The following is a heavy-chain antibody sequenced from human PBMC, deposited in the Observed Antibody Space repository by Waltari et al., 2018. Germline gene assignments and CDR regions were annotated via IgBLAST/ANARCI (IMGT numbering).Heavy chain of an antibody. D-gene: IGHD7-27*01. CDR2: VNRDGNSP. CDR1: GFTFSNYW. Sequence: EVQLVESGGGLVQPGGSLRLSCAASGFTFSNYWMHWVRQVPEKGLMWVSHVNRDGNSPSYADSVKGRFTISRDNAKNTVYLQMNSLRAEDTAVYYCARDTPGDGIDYWGQGTLVTVSS. J-gene: IGHJ4*02. CDR3: ARDTPGDGIDY. V-gene: IGHV3-74*01.